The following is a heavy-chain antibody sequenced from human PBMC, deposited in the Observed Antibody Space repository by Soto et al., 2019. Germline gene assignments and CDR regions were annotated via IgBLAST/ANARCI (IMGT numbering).Heavy chain of an antibody. Sequence: PSETLSLTCTVSGASLSSYYWSWIRQPPEKGREWIGYIYYSGSTNYNPSLKSRATTSVDTSKNQFSLKLNSATAADTAVLYGASVKLAHRGIYHYNDGRDVWVQGATGTVSS. J-gene: IGHJ6*02. CDR2: IYYSGST. CDR3: ASVKLAHRGIYHYNDGRDV. CDR1: GASLSSYY. D-gene: IGHD3-10*01. V-gene: IGHV4-59*01.